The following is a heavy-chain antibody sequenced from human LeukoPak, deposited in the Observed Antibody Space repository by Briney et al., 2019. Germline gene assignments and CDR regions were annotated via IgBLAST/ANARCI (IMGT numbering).Heavy chain of an antibody. CDR1: GYTFTGYY. CDR2: INPNSGGT. J-gene: IGHJ5*02. Sequence: WASVKVSCKASGYTFTGYYMHWVRQAPGQGLEWMGWINPNSGGTNYAQKFQGRVTITADESTSTAYMELSSLRSEDTAVYYCARGGSPGFSNWFDPWGQGTLVTVSS. CDR3: ARGGSPGFSNWFDP. V-gene: IGHV1-2*02. D-gene: IGHD3-16*01.